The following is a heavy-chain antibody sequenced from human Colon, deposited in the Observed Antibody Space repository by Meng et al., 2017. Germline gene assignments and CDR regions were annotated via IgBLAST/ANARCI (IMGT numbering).Heavy chain of an antibody. CDR3: ARRYGSGTYPFDF. V-gene: IGHV4-31*03. Sequence: QVQMQGSGPGLVKPSETLSLTCSVSGASIRGGGYYWSWIRQVPGKGLDLIGYIYYSENTYYKPSLQSRAIISVDTSKNEFSLRLSSVSAADTAVYYCARRYGSGTYPFDFWGQGILVTVSS. J-gene: IGHJ4*02. D-gene: IGHD3-10*01. CDR2: IYYSENT. CDR1: GASIRGGGYY.